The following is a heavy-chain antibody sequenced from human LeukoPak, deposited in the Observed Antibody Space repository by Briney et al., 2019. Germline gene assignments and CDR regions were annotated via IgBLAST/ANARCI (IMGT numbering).Heavy chain of an antibody. CDR3: SFSGWYYFHY. Sequence: GGSLRLSCRGSGFKFGDYVMSWVRQAPGKGLEWIGFIRSKASGGTTEYAASVKGRFFMSRDDSKSIAYLHMSSLKAEDSAMYYCSFSGWYYFHYWGQGSMVTVSS. J-gene: IGHJ4*02. V-gene: IGHV3-49*04. D-gene: IGHD6-19*01. CDR2: IRSKASGGTT. CDR1: GFKFGDYV.